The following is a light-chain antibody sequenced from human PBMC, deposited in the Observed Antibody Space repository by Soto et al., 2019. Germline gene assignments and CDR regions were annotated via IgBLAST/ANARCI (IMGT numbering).Light chain of an antibody. V-gene: IGLV1-44*01. CDR3: AAWDDSLNGRV. Sequence: QSVLTQPPSVSGTPGQRVTISCSGTTSNIGANSVNWYQQLPGTAPKLLINSNNQRPSGVPDRFSGSKSGTSASLAISGLLSEDEADYYCAAWDDSLNGRVFGTGTKVTVL. CDR1: TSNIGANS. J-gene: IGLJ1*01. CDR2: SNN.